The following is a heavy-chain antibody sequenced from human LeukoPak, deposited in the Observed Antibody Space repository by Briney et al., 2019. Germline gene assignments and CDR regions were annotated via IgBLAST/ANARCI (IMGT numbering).Heavy chain of an antibody. CDR1: GFSFSDFG. V-gene: IGHV3-21*04. J-gene: IGHJ5*02. CDR2: IFGSRDSI. Sequence: GGSLRLTCAASGFSFSDFGMGWVCQAPGKRLEWVSSIFGSRDSISYANSVKGRFTISRDNAENSLYLQMDSLRVEDTAVYYCTRGMDHINYAWFDPWGQGTLVIVSS. D-gene: IGHD4-11*01. CDR3: TRGMDHINYAWFDP.